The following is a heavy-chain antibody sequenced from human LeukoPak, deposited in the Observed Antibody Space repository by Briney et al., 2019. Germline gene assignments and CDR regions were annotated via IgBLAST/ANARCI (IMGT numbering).Heavy chain of an antibody. D-gene: IGHD6-13*01. CDR1: GGSFSGYY. CDR2: INHSGST. CDR3: ARHVFGYSIEGWSDP. J-gene: IGHJ5*02. Sequence: PSETLSLTCAVYGGSFSGYYWSWIRQPPGKGLEWIGEINHSGSTNYNPSLKSRVTISVDTSKNQFSLKLSSVTAADTAVYYCARHVFGYSIEGWSDPWGQGTLVTVSS. V-gene: IGHV4-34*01.